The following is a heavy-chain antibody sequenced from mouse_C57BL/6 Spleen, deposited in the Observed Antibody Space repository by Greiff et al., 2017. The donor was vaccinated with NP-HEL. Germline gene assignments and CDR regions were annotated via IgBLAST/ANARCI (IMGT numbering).Heavy chain of an antibody. J-gene: IGHJ3*01. CDR3: TWFAWFAY. V-gene: IGHV6-3*01. CDR2: IRLKSDNYAT. Sequence: EVKVEESGGGLVQPGGSMKLSCVASGFTFSNYWMNWVRQSPEKGLEWVAQIRLKSDNYATHYAESVKGRFTISRDDSKSSVYLQMNNLRAEDTGIYYCTWFAWFAYWGQGTLVTVSA. CDR1: GFTFSNYW. D-gene: IGHD1-1*02.